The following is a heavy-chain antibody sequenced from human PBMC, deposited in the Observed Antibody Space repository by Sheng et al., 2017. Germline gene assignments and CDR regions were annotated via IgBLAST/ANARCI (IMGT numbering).Heavy chain of an antibody. CDR2: ISDSGGST. CDR3: AIKCSSVSCSRFLDV. V-gene: IGHV3-23*01. Sequence: EVQLLESGGGLEQPGGSLRLSCAASGFTFSNYAMSWVRQAPGKGLEWVSTISDSGGSTYHADSVKGRFTISRDNSKNTLSLQMNSLRAEDTAVYYCAIKCSSVSCSRFLDVWGKGTTVTVSS. J-gene: IGHJ6*04. D-gene: IGHD2-2*01. CDR1: GFTFSNYA.